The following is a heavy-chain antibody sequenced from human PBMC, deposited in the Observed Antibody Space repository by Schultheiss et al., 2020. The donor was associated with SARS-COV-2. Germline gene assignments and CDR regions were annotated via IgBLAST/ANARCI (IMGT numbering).Heavy chain of an antibody. CDR3: ARVAISSSFQYQFDS. CDR1: GGYISSGAYS. D-gene: IGHD2-2*01. J-gene: IGHJ4*02. CDR2: IYYSGST. Sequence: SETLSLTCTVSGGYISSGAYSWSWIRQPPGKGLEWIGYIYYSGSTNYNPSLKSRVTISLDTPKNQFSLELASVTAADTAVYYCARVAISSSFQYQFDSWSQGTLVTVSS. V-gene: IGHV4-61*08.